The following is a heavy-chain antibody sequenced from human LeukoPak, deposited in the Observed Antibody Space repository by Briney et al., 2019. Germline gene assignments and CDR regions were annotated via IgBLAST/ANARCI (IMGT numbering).Heavy chain of an antibody. CDR3: TRRSVGGSVATRTTYFDY. V-gene: IGHV4-39*01. D-gene: IGHD6-6*01. CDR2: IYYRGDT. J-gene: IGHJ4*02. Sequence: SETLSLTCAASGGSITNSSHYWDWVRQPPGTGLEWIGSIYYRGDTYYSPSLKSRVTMSVDTSKNQFPLKLSSVTAADTAVYYCTRRSVGGSVATRTTYFDYWGQGTLVSVSS. CDR1: GGSITNSSHY.